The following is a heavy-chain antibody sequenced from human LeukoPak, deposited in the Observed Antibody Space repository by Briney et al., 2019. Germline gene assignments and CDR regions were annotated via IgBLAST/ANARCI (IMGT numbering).Heavy chain of an antibody. CDR1: GGSTSSYY. V-gene: IGHV4-4*07. D-gene: IGHD2-21*01. CDR3: ARYQTYYDAFDI. CDR2: IYASGST. J-gene: IGHJ3*02. Sequence: SETLSLTCTVPGGSTSSYYWSWIRQPAGKGLEWIGRIYASGSTNYNPSLKSRVTMSVDTSKNQFSLKLRSVTAADTAVYYCARYQTYYDAFDIWGQGTMVTVSS.